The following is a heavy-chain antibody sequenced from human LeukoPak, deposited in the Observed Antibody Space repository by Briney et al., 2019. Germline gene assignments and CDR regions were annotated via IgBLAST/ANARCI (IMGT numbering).Heavy chain of an antibody. Sequence: SETLSLTCDVYGGSFSDYYWSWIRQPPGKGLEWIGEINHSGSTNYNPSLKSRATIPVDTSKNQFSLKLSSVTAADTAVYYCARGPRGLGMAGTFDYWGQGTLVTVSS. CDR1: GGSFSDYY. J-gene: IGHJ4*02. CDR2: INHSGST. D-gene: IGHD6-19*01. CDR3: ARGPRGLGMAGTFDY. V-gene: IGHV4-34*01.